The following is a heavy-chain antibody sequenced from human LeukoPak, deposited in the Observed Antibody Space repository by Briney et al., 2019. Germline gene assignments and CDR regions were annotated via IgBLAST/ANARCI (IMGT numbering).Heavy chain of an antibody. V-gene: IGHV3-66*01. CDR2: IYSGGST. J-gene: IGHJ4*02. D-gene: IGHD5-12*01. CDR1: GFTVSSNY. Sequence: GGSLRLSCAASGFTVSSNYMSWVRQAPGEGLEWVSVIYSGGSTYYADSVKGRFTISRDNSKNTLYLQMNSLRAEDTAVYYCARDSGYDLAVYWGQGTLVTVSS. CDR3: ARDSGYDLAVY.